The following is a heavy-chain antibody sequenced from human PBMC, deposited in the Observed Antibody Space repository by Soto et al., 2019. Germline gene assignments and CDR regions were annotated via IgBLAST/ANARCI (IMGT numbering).Heavy chain of an antibody. J-gene: IGHJ4*02. D-gene: IGHD4-17*01. Sequence: EVQLLESGGALVQPGGSLRLSCAASGFSFKNNAMNWVRQAPGKGLEWLSTIISSGSSTYYADSVKGRFSISRDNSKNTLYLQMNSLRAEDTALYYCAKARYGDGRGFDYWGQGTLVTVSS. CDR2: IISSGSST. CDR1: GFSFKNNA. CDR3: AKARYGDGRGFDY. V-gene: IGHV3-23*01.